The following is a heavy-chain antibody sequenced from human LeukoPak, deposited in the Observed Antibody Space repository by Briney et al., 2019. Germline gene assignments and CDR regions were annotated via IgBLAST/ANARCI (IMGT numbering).Heavy chain of an antibody. CDR1: GFTVSSNY. D-gene: IGHD5-18*01. V-gene: IGHV3-7*01. CDR3: ARDGINTALDY. Sequence: GGSLRLSCAASGFTVSSNYMSWVRQAPGKGLEWAANIKEDGSEKYYVESMKGRFTISRDNAKNSLYLQMNSLTAEDTAVYYCARDGINTALDYWGQGTLVTVSS. J-gene: IGHJ4*02. CDR2: IKEDGSEK.